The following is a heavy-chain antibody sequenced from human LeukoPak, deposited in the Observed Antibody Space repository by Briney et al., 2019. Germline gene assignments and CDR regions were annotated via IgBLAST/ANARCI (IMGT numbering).Heavy chain of an antibody. CDR3: ARGRRCSSTSCYRRGGGYYYYGMDV. V-gene: IGHV1-8*01. D-gene: IGHD2-2*02. CDR2: MNPNSGNT. Sequence: GASVKVSCKASGYTFTSYDINWVRQATGQGLEWMGWMNPNSGNTGYAQKFQGRVTMTRNTSISTAYMELSSLRSEDTAVYYCARGRRCSSTSCYRRGGGYYYYGMDVWGQGTTVTVSS. CDR1: GYTFTSYD. J-gene: IGHJ6*02.